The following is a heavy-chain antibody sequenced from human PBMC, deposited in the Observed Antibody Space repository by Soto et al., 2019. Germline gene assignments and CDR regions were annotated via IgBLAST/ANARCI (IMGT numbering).Heavy chain of an antibody. D-gene: IGHD1-26*01. V-gene: IGHV3-33*08. J-gene: IGHJ4*02. CDR3: ARDGVGATTFFGFLDY. CDR2: IRYDGSDE. CDR1: ASIFKGQG. Sequence: QVQLVESGGGVVQPGGSLRLSCAASASIFKGQGMHWFRQAQARGLEGVAIIRYDGSDEHYGDSVEGRFTISRDNSKNMLYLQMNSLRAEDTAVYYCARDGVGATTFFGFLDYWGQGTLVTVSS.